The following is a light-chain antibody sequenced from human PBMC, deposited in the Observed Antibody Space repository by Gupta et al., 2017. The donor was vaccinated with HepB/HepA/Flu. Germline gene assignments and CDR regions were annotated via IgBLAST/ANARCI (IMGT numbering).Light chain of an antibody. CDR1: QNVLYSNNKDC. J-gene: IGKJ5*01. CDR2: WAS. CDR3: QQYYDTPIT. Sequence: DIVLTQSSDSLAVSLVESATINCKSSQNVLYSNNKDCIAWYQQKPGHPPKLRMSWASTRESGVPDRFSGSGSGTDFTLTISSLQAEDVAVYYCQQYYDTPITFGQGTRLEIK. V-gene: IGKV4-1*01.